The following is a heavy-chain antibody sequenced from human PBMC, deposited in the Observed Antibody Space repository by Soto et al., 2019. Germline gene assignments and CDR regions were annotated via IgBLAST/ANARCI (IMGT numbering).Heavy chain of an antibody. V-gene: IGHV4-59*01. J-gene: IGHJ5*02. CDR3: AGNPNWFDP. CDR2: IYYSGST. D-gene: IGHD1-1*01. CDR1: GGSISSYY. Sequence: KPSETLFLTCTVSGGSISSYYWSWIRQPPGKGLEWIGYIYYSGSTNYNPSLKSRVTISVDTSKNQFSLKLSSVTAADTAVYYCAGNPNWFDPWGQGTLVTVSS.